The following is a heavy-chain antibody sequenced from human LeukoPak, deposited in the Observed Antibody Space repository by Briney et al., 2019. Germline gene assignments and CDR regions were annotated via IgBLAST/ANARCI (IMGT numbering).Heavy chain of an antibody. Sequence: SETLSLTCTVSDGSISNYYWSWIRQPPGKGLEWIGYIYTSGSTNYNPSLKSRVTISVDTSKNQFSLKLSSVTAADSAVYYCARHLTGSSVCIEYWGQGTLVTVSS. CDR1: DGSISNYY. J-gene: IGHJ4*02. CDR3: ARHLTGSSVCIEY. V-gene: IGHV4-4*09. CDR2: IYTSGST. D-gene: IGHD2-8*02.